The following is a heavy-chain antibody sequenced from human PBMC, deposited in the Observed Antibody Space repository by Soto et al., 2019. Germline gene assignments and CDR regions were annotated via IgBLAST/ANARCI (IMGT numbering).Heavy chain of an antibody. J-gene: IGHJ4*02. Sequence: GGSLRLSCAASGFTFSSCAMSWVRQAPGKGLEWVSAISGSGGGTYYADSVKGRFTISRDNSKNTLFLQMNSLRAEDAAVYYCAKARAVAGTTEFDYWGQGTLVTVSS. CDR1: GFTFSSCA. D-gene: IGHD6-19*01. V-gene: IGHV3-23*01. CDR2: ISGSGGGT. CDR3: AKARAVAGTTEFDY.